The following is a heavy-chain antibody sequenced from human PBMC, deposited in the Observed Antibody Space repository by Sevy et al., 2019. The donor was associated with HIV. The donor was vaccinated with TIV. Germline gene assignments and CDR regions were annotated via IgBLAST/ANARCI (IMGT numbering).Heavy chain of an antibody. J-gene: IGHJ4*02. CDR1: GFTFSDYW. CDR2: IKEDGSKK. CDR3: ARDFQGF. V-gene: IGHV3-7*01. Sequence: GGSLRLSCAASGFTFSDYWMSWVRQAPGKGLEWVASIKEDGSKKDYVDSVNGRFTISRDNAKNSLYLQMSSLRVEDTALYYCARDFQGFWGQGTLVTVSS.